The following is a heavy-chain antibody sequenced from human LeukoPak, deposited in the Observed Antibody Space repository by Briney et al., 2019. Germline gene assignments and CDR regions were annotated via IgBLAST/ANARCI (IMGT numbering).Heavy chain of an antibody. D-gene: IGHD4-17*01. CDR3: AGAADYGDYYFDY. CDR2: IYHSGST. CDR1: GVSISSGGYS. Sequence: SETLSLTCAVSGVSISSGGYSWSWLRQPPGKGLEWIGYIYHSGSTYYNPSLKSRVTISVDRSQNQFSLKLSSVTAADTAVYYCAGAADYGDYYFDYWGQRTLVTVSS. J-gene: IGHJ4*02. V-gene: IGHV4-30-2*01.